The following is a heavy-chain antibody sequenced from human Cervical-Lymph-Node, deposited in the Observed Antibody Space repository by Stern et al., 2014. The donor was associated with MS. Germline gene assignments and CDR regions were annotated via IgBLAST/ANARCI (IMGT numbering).Heavy chain of an antibody. D-gene: IGHD6-25*01. CDR2: IGYDGINP. J-gene: IGHJ4*02. CDR1: GFSFSRYA. Sequence: VQLVESGGGVVQPGRSLRLSCAASGFSFSRYAMHWVRQAPGKGLEWVAVIGYDGINPNYADSVTGRFTISRNNYKNTLYLQMNSLRAEDAAVYYCASAYSSGHYYFDYCGQGTLVTVSS. CDR3: ASAYSSGHYYFDY. V-gene: IGHV3-33*01.